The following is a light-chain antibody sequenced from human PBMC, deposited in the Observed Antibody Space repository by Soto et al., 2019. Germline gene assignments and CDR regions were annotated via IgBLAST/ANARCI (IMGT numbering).Light chain of an antibody. J-gene: IGLJ1*01. CDR2: DVS. CDR1: SSDVGGYNF. CDR3: SSDTSSSTYG. V-gene: IGLV2-14*03. Sequence: QSAVTQPASVSGSPGLSIAIFCTGSSSDVGGYNFVSWYQQHSGKAPKLMISDVSNRPSGVSDRFSGSKSVNTASLTISGLQVYDEADYCCSSDTSSSTYGFGTGTGVTVL.